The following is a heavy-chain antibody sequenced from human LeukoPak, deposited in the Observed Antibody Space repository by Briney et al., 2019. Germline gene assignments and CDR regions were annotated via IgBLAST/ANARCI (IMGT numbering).Heavy chain of an antibody. J-gene: IGHJ4*02. CDR1: GFTFSSYS. CDR3: ARGEWSSSPFDY. D-gene: IGHD6-6*01. Sequence: GGSLRLSCAASGFTFSSYSMNWVRQAPGKGLEWVSFISSSSSYIYYTDSVKGRFTISRDNAKNSLYLQLNSLRAEDTALYYCARGEWSSSPFDYWGQGALVTVSS. V-gene: IGHV3-21*01. CDR2: ISSSSSYI.